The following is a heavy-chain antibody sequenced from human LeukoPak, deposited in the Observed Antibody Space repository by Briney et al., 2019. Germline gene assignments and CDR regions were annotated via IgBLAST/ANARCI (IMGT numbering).Heavy chain of an antibody. D-gene: IGHD2/OR15-2a*01. CDR1: GGSFRDYY. CDR2: INHDGST. V-gene: IGHV4-34*01. J-gene: IGHJ5*02. CDR3: AREGAYSNFVNWFDT. Sequence: SETLSLTCAVYGGSFRDYYWSWIRQPPGKGLEWIGEINHDGSTNYNPSLKSRVTMSIDASKSQFFLTLTPVTAADTAVYYCAREGAYSNFVNWFDTWGQGTLVTVSS.